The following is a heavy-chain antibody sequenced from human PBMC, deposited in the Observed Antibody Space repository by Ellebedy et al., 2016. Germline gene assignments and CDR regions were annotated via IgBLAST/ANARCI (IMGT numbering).Heavy chain of an antibody. V-gene: IGHV4-39*07. Sequence: SETLSLTCTVSGGSISSSSFYWGWIRQSPGKGLEWIGSILYSGNTYYNPSLESRVTISVDTPKNQFSMKLNSVTAADTAVYYCASSMVVVQDWGQGTLVTVS. CDR3: ASSMVVVQD. CDR1: GGSISSSSFY. D-gene: IGHD3-22*01. J-gene: IGHJ4*02. CDR2: ILYSGNT.